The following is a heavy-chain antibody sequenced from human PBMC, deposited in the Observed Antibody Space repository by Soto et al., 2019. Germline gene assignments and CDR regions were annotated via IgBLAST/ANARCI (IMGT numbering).Heavy chain of an antibody. Sequence: EVQLLESGGGLVQPGESLRLSCAASGFTFSSYAMIWFRQAPGKGLEWVSVVSGSGGSTYYVDSVNGRFTISRDNSKNTLYLQMNSLRAEDTAVYYCAKSVNRHYYYTMDVWGQGTTVTVSS. D-gene: IGHD4-17*01. CDR1: GFTFSSYA. J-gene: IGHJ6*02. CDR3: AKSVNRHYYYTMDV. CDR2: VSGSGGST. V-gene: IGHV3-23*01.